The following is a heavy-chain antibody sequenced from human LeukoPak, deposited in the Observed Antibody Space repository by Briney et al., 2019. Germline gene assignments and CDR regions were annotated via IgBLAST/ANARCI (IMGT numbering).Heavy chain of an antibody. CDR1: GYTFTSYG. J-gene: IGHJ4*02. D-gene: IGHD1-26*01. CDR3: CQSGSSDPYRY. CDR2: ISAYNGNT. Sequence: ASVKVSCKASGYTFTSYGISWVRQAPGQGLEWMGWISAYNGNTNYAQKLQSRVTMTTDTSTSTAYMELRSLRSDDTAVYYCCQSGSSDPYRYWGQGTLVTVSS. V-gene: IGHV1-18*01.